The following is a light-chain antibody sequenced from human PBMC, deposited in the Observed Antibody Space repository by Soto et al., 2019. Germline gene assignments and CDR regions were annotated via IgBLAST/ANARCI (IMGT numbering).Light chain of an antibody. V-gene: IGKV1-5*01. CDR1: QSLSYF. CDR2: DAS. Sequence: DIQMTQSPSTLSASVGDRVTITCRASQSLSYFLAWYQQKPGKAPNLLIYDASTLETGVPLRFSGSGSGTDFTLSISSLQPDDSATYYCQEYYSDFPGTFGQGTKVDIK. CDR3: QEYYSDFPGT. J-gene: IGKJ1*01.